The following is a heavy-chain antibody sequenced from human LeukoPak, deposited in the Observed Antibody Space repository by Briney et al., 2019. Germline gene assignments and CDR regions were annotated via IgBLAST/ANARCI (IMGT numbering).Heavy chain of an antibody. Sequence: ASVKVSCKTSGYTFTNSDINWVRQATGQGPEWMGWLNPNSGNTGYAQKFQGRVTITRNTSISTAYMELSSLRSEDTAVYYCARGDPKGYCSSTSCYHYYYYMDVWGKGTTVTVSS. D-gene: IGHD2-2*01. J-gene: IGHJ6*03. CDR3: ARGDPKGYCSSTSCYHYYYYMDV. V-gene: IGHV1-8*01. CDR2: LNPNSGNT. CDR1: GYTFTNSD.